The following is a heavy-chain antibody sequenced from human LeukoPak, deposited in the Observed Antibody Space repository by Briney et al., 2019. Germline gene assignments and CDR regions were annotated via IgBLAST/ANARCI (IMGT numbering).Heavy chain of an antibody. Sequence: GASVKVSCKASGGTFSGYAISWVRQAPGQGLEWMGGIIPIFGTANYAQKFQGRVTITTDESTSTAYMELSSLRSEDTAVYYCARDMGNSNAFDIWGQGTMVTVSS. CDR1: GGTFSGYA. CDR2: IIPIFGTA. J-gene: IGHJ3*02. CDR3: ARDMGNSNAFDI. V-gene: IGHV1-69*05. D-gene: IGHD4-23*01.